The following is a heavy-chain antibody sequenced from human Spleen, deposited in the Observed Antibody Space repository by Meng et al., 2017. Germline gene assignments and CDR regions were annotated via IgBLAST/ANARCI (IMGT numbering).Heavy chain of an antibody. CDR3: ARVGITTVTTAGWFDP. Sequence: LQWQGSDPRLGRLWGTRSPTCTVSGGSISSSSYYWGWTRQPPGKGLEWIGSIYYRGSTHYNPSLKSRVTISVDTSKNQFSLKLTSVTAADTAVYYCARVGITTVTTAGWFDPWGQGTLVTVSS. D-gene: IGHD4-17*01. V-gene: IGHV4-39*07. J-gene: IGHJ5*02. CDR1: GGSISSSSYY. CDR2: IYYRGST.